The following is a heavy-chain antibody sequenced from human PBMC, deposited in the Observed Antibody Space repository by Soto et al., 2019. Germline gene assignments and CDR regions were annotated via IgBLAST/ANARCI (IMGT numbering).Heavy chain of an antibody. D-gene: IGHD1-26*01. CDR1: GFNFGDYA. J-gene: IGHJ4*02. V-gene: IGHV3-9*01. CDR3: VKDISGAYSGPNYDA. Sequence: PGGSLRLSCAASGFNFGDYAMHWVRQTPGQSLEWVSGLNWNSVTPGYGDSVKGRFSISRDNGKYALYLQMTSLRPEDTALYYCVKDISGAYSGPNYDAWGQGTLVTV. CDR2: LNWNSVTP.